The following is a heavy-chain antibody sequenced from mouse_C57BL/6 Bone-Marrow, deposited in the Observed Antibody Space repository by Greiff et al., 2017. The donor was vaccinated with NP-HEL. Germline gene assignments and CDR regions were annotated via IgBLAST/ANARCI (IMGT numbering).Heavy chain of an antibody. J-gene: IGHJ2*01. V-gene: IGHV14-4*01. CDR3: TTGLFITTVVALYYFDY. CDR1: GFNIKDDY. CDR2: IDPENGDT. Sequence: EVQLQQSGAELVRPGASVKLSCTASGFNIKDDYMHWVKQRPEQGLEWIGWIDPENGDTEYASKFQGKATITADTSSNTAYLQLSSLTSEDTAVYYCTTGLFITTVVALYYFDYWGQGTTLTVSS. D-gene: IGHD1-1*01.